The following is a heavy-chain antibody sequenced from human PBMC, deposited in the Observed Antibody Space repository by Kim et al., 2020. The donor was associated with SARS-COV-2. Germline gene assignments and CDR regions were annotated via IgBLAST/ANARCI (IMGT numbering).Heavy chain of an antibody. CDR3: AREYSSSSVWFDP. V-gene: IGHV6-1*01. Sequence: YAVSVKSRITINPDTSKNQFSLQLNSVTPEDTAVYYCAREYSSSSVWFDPWGQGTLVTVSS. J-gene: IGHJ5*02. D-gene: IGHD6-6*01.